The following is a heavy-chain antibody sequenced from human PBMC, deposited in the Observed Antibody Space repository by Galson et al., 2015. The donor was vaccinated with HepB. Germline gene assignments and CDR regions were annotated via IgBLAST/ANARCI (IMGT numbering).Heavy chain of an antibody. V-gene: IGHV3-21*01. CDR3: ARGRIVGAVIEYFDY. CDR2: ISSSSSYI. D-gene: IGHD1-26*01. Sequence: SLRLSCAASGFTFSSYSMNWVRQAPGKGLEWVSSISSSSSYIYYADSVKGRFTISRDNAKNSLYLQMNSLRAEDTAVYYCARGRIVGAVIEYFDYWGQGTLVTVPS. J-gene: IGHJ4*02. CDR1: GFTFSSYS.